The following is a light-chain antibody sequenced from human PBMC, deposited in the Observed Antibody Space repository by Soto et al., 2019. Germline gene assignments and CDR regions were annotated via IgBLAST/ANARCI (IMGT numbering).Light chain of an antibody. J-gene: IGLJ2*01. CDR2: NNN. V-gene: IGLV1-40*01. CDR3: QSYDSSLSGVL. CDR1: SSNIGAGYD. Sequence: QSVLTQSPSVSGAPGQRVTISCTGSSSNIGAGYDVNWFQHLPGTAPKLLIYNNNNPPSGVPDRFSGSKSGTSASLAITGLQAEDEADYYCQSYDSSLSGVLFGGGTKLTVL.